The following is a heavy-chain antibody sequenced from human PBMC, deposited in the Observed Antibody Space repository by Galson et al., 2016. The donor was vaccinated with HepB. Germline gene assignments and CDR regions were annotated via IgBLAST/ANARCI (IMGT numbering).Heavy chain of an antibody. CDR2: TCYRIKLYH. J-gene: IGHJ5*02. Sequence: CAISGDSVSSNSAAWNWIRQSPSRGLEWLGRTCYRIKLYHDYAVSVKSRILITPDTSKNHFSLQLNSVTPEDTAGYYCARTKWGCFDPWGQGTLVTVSS. CDR1: GDSVSSNSAA. V-gene: IGHV6-1*01. D-gene: IGHD2-8*01. CDR3: ARTKWGCFDP.